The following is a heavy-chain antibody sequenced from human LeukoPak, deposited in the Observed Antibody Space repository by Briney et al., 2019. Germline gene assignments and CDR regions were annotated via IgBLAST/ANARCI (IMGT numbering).Heavy chain of an antibody. D-gene: IGHD3-9*01. Sequence: GSSVKVSCKASGDTFSSYAIIWVRQAPGQGLEWMGGIIPIFGTANYAQKFQGRVTITADESTSTAYMELSSLRSEDTAVYYCARGGVNFDWLLYDGFDYWGQGSLVTVSS. V-gene: IGHV1-69*01. CDR3: ARGGVNFDWLLYDGFDY. CDR2: IIPIFGTA. J-gene: IGHJ4*02. CDR1: GDTFSSYA.